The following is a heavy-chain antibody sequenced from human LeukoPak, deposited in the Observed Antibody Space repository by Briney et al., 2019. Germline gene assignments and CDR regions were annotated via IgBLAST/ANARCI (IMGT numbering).Heavy chain of an antibody. CDR3: ARDHYSSGWYEDYFDY. D-gene: IGHD6-19*01. CDR2: TSYDGSNE. V-gene: IGHV3-30*03. Sequence: PGGSLRLSCATSGFTLSGYGMHWVRQTPGKGLEWVAVTSYDGSNEYYADSVKGRFTISRDNAKNSLYLQMNSLRAEDTAVYYCARDHYSSGWYEDYFDYWGQGTLVTVSS. CDR1: GFTLSGYG. J-gene: IGHJ4*02.